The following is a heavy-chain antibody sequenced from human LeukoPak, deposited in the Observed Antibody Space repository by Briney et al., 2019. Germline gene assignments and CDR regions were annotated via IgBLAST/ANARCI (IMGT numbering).Heavy chain of an antibody. J-gene: IGHJ6*02. Sequence: ASVKVSCKASGYTFTGYYMHWVRQAPGQGIEWMGWINPNSGGTNYAQKFQGRVTMNRDTSISTAYMELSRLRSDDTAVYYCARVDVVVVAASMDVWGQGTTVTVSS. CDR2: INPNSGGT. CDR3: ARVDVVVVAASMDV. CDR1: GYTFTGYY. D-gene: IGHD2-15*01. V-gene: IGHV1-2*02.